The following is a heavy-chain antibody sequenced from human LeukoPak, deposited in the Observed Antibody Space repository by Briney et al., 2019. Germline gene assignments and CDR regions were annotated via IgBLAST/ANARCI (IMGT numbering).Heavy chain of an antibody. V-gene: IGHV4-59*01. J-gene: IGHJ4*02. Sequence: SETLSLTCTVSGGSISSYYWSWIRQPPGKGLEWIGYIYYSGSTNYNPSLKSRVTISVDTSKNQFSLKLSSVTAADTAVYYCARRPSDGGADYWGQGTLVTVSS. CDR2: IYYSGST. D-gene: IGHD4-23*01. CDR1: GGSISSYY. CDR3: ARRPSDGGADY.